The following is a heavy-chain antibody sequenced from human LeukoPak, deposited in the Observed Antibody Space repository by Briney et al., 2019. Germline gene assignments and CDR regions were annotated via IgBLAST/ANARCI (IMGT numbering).Heavy chain of an antibody. D-gene: IGHD1-26*01. V-gene: IGHV1-8*02. CDR2: INPNSGNT. J-gene: IGHJ6*02. CDR1: GYTFTGYY. Sequence: ASVKVSCKASGYTFTGYYMHWVRQAPGQGLEWMGWINPNSGNTGYAQKFQGRVTMTRNTSISTAYMELSSLRSEDTAVYYCARGGSWYYYGMDVWGQGTTVTVSS. CDR3: ARGGSWYYYGMDV.